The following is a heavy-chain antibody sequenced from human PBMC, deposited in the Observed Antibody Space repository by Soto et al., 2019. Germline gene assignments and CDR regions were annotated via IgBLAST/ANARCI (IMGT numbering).Heavy chain of an antibody. CDR2: IIPIFSTT. Sequence: QVHLVQSGAEVKKPGSSVKVSCKAPGGTFSNHAINWVRQAPGQGLEWMGRIIPIFSTTNYAQKFQGRVTMPADESTITAYLELRSLKQDDTAVYYCAREVAADGTFREDVFDIWGQGTLVTVSS. CDR3: AREVAADGTFREDVFDI. J-gene: IGHJ3*02. V-gene: IGHV1-69*12. CDR1: GGTFSNHA. D-gene: IGHD6-13*01.